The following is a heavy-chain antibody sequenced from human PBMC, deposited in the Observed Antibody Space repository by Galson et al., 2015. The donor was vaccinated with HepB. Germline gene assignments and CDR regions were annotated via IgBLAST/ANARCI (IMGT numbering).Heavy chain of an antibody. Sequence: QSGAEVKKPGESLKISCKGSGYSFTSYWIGWVRQMPGKGLEWMGIIYPGDSDTRYSPSFQGQVTISADKSISTAYLQWSSLKASDTAMYYCARQDIAARRRGGYYYYYMDVWGKGTTVTVSS. CDR1: GYSFTSYW. J-gene: IGHJ6*03. D-gene: IGHD6-6*01. V-gene: IGHV5-51*01. CDR3: ARQDIAARRRGGYYYYYMDV. CDR2: IYPGDSDT.